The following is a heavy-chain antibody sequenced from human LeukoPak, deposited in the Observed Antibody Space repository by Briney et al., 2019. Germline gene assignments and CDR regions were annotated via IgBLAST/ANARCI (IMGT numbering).Heavy chain of an antibody. V-gene: IGHV1-46*01. J-gene: IGHJ6*02. D-gene: IGHD2-2*01. CDR1: GYTFTSYY. CDR3: ARDYVVPAAYDYYYYYGMDV. Sequence: ASVKVSCKASGYTFTSYYMHWVRQAPGQGLEWMGIINPSGGSTSYAQKFQGRVTMTRDTSTSTVYMELSSLRSEDTAVYYCARDYVVPAAYDYYYYYGMDVWGQGTTVTVSS. CDR2: INPSGGST.